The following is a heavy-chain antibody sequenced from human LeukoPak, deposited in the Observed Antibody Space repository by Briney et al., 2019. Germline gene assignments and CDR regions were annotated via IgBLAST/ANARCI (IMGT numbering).Heavy chain of an antibody. CDR3: AKDLTGLAYYFAY. V-gene: IGHV3-23*01. D-gene: IGHD6-19*01. CDR2: ISGSGGGT. CDR1: GFTFSTYA. J-gene: IGHJ4*02. Sequence: PGGSLRLAWAAAGFTFSTYALSWVRQAPGKGLEWVSGISGSGGGTYYAASVRARFTISRESSQNTLYLQTNSLRAEDTAVYYCAKDLTGLAYYFAYWGQGTLVTVSS.